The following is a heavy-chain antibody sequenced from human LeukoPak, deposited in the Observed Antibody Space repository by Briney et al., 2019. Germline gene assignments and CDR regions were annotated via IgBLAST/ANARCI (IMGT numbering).Heavy chain of an antibody. CDR1: GYTFTSYG. J-gene: IGHJ6*02. CDR3: ARPDYDILTGRSYYYYGMDV. Sequence: ASVKASCKASGYTFTSYGISWVRQAPGQGLEWMGWISAYNGNTSYAQKLQGRVTMTTDTSTSTAYMELRSLRSDDTAVYYCARPDYDILTGRSYYYYGMDVWGQGTTVTVSS. D-gene: IGHD3-9*01. V-gene: IGHV1-18*01. CDR2: ISAYNGNT.